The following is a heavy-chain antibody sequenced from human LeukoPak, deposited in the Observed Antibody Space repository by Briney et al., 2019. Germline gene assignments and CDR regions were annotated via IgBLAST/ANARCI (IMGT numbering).Heavy chain of an antibody. J-gene: IGHJ4*02. CDR1: GYTFTGYY. Sequence: GAPVKVSCKASGYTFTGYYMHWVRQAPGQGLEWMGWINPNGGDTNFAQKFQGRVTMTRDASISTADMELSRLTSDDTAVYYCARVGSSWYSFDYWGQGTLVTVSS. D-gene: IGHD6-13*01. CDR3: ARVGSSWYSFDY. CDR2: INPNGGDT. V-gene: IGHV1-2*02.